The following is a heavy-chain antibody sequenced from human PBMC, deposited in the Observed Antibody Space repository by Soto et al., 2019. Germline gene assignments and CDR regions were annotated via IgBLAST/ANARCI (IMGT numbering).Heavy chain of an antibody. CDR3: ARHCRDCGGGPYYFDY. J-gene: IGHJ4*02. D-gene: IGHD2-21*01. CDR1: GYSFTSYW. V-gene: IGHV5-51*01. CDR2: IYPGDSDT. Sequence: GESLKISCKGSGYSFTSYWIGWVRQMPGKGLEWMGIIYPGDSDTRYSPSFQGQVTISADKSISTAYLQWSSLKASDTAMYYCARHCRDCGGGPYYFDYWGQGTLVTVSS.